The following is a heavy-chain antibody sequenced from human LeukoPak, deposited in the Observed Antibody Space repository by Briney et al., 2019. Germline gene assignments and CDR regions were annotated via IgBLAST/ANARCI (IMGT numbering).Heavy chain of an antibody. CDR2: IIPIFGTA. J-gene: IGHJ6*02. D-gene: IGHD1-26*01. CDR3: ARGGWELRDNRQRDYYYGMDV. V-gene: IGHV1-69*13. CDR1: GGTFSSYA. Sequence: ASVKVSCKASGGTFSSYAISWVRQAPGQGLEWMGGIIPIFGTANYAQKFQGRVTITADESTSTAYMELSSLRSEDTAVYYCARGGWELRDNRQRDYYYGMDVWGQGTTVTVSS.